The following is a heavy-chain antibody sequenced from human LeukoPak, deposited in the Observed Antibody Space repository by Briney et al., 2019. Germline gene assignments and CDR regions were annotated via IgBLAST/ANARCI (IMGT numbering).Heavy chain of an antibody. D-gene: IGHD6-13*01. CDR2: IKQDGGEK. V-gene: IGHV3-7*01. Sequence: GGSLRLSCAVSGFTFSSYWMNWVRQAPGKGLEWVASIKQDGGEKYYVDSVKGRFTISRVNAKNSLYLQMSSLRAEDTAVYYCARDGTAAGLYFDLWGQGTLVTVSS. CDR3: ARDGTAAGLYFDL. J-gene: IGHJ4*01. CDR1: GFTFSSYW.